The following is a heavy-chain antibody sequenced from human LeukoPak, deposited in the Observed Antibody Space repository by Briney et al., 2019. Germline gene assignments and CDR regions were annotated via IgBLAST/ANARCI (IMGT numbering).Heavy chain of an antibody. CDR3: ARGAYDFWSGYYFDY. V-gene: IGHV4-59*11. CDR2: IYYSGST. J-gene: IGHJ4*02. CDR1: GGSISSHY. Sequence: SETLSLTCTVSGGSISSHYWSWIRQPPGKGLEWIGYIYYSGSTNYNPSHKSRVTISVDTSKNQFSLKLSSVTAADTAVYYCARGAYDFWSGYYFDYWGQGTLVTVSS. D-gene: IGHD3-3*01.